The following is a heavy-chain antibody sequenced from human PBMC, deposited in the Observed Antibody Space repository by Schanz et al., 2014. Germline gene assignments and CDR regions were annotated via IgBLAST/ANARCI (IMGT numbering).Heavy chain of an antibody. J-gene: IGHJ4*02. V-gene: IGHV1-18*01. CDR3: ARDVPINDY. D-gene: IGHD2-2*01. Sequence: QVQMVQSGAEVKKPGASVKVSCKASGYPFSNYGISWLRQAPGQGFEWMAWMSYNGNTKYAQSLQGRVTVTRDTSTSPSYMELRSLTSDDTAVYYCARDVPINDYWGQGTPVTVSS. CDR2: MSYNGNT. CDR1: GYPFSNYG.